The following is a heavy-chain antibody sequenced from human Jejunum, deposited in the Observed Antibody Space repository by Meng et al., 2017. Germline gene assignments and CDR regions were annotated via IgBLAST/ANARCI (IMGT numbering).Heavy chain of an antibody. CDR3: ARASYSYDSWFDP. CDR2: IYYNGKS. V-gene: IGHV4-39*01. Sequence: QLQLQESGPGLGKPSETLSPSCTVSGGSISSRSYYRFWLRQSPGKGLEWIGQIYYNGKSYYNPSLKSRVTMSVDTSRSQFSLNLNTVTAADTAVYYCARASYSYDSWFDPWGQGTLVTVSS. D-gene: IGHD5-18*01. J-gene: IGHJ5*02. CDR1: GGSISSRSYY.